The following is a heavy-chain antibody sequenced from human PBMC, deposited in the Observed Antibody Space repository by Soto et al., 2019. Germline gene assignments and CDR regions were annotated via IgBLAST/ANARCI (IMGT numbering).Heavy chain of an antibody. CDR1: GYTFTNYP. CDR3: AREPVTTNTFDI. Sequence: HVQLVQSGAAVKKPGASVKVSCKASGYTFTNYPMPWVRQEPGQRLEWMGWINTGNGNTKYSQKFQGRVTITRDTSASTAYMELSSLRSEDTAVYYCAREPVTTNTFDIWGQGTMFTVSS. V-gene: IGHV1-3*04. CDR2: INTGNGNT. D-gene: IGHD4-17*01. J-gene: IGHJ3*02.